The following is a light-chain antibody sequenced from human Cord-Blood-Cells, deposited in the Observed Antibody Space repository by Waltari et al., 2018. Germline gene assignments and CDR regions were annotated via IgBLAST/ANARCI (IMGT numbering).Light chain of an antibody. Sequence: QSALTQPASVSGSPGQSITISCTGTSSDVGSYNLFSWYQQHPGKAPKLTIYEGCKRRLGVSNRLSSCNSGNTASLAISWLQAEDEADYYCCSYAGSSTLLFGGGTKLTVL. CDR1: SSDVGSYNL. V-gene: IGLV2-23*01. J-gene: IGLJ3*02. CDR2: EGC. CDR3: CSYAGSSTLL.